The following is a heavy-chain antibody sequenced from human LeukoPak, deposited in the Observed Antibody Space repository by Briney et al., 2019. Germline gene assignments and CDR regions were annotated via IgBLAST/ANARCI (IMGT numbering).Heavy chain of an antibody. J-gene: IGHJ4*02. CDR3: AKDPPLGLGRHYFDY. CDR1: GFIFNSYA. D-gene: IGHD3/OR15-3a*01. CDR2: INNNGDTT. Sequence: GGSLRLSCAASGFIFNSYAMSWVSQAPGKGLEWVSIINNNGDTTNYADSVKGRFTISRDNSKNTLYLQMNSLRAEDTAIYYCAKDPPLGLGRHYFDYWGQGTLVTVSS. V-gene: IGHV3-23*01.